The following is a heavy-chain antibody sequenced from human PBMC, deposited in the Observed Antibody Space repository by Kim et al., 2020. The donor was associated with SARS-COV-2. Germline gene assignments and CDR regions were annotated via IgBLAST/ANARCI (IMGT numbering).Heavy chain of an antibody. CDR2: ISGNGLEK. CDR3: AREARNGGAYDYLDY. CDR1: GFTLNNYA. V-gene: IGHV3-64*02. D-gene: IGHD2-8*01. Sequence: GGSLRLSCEVSGFTLNNYAMHWVRQVPGKGPELVSEISGNGLEKYYVDSVKGRFSISRDESKNTVYLQMGSLRPEDKAVYFCAREARNGGAYDYLDYWGRGTLVSVSS. J-gene: IGHJ4*02.